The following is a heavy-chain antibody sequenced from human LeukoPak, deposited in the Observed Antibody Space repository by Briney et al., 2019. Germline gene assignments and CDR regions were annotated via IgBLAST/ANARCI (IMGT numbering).Heavy chain of an antibody. D-gene: IGHD3-3*01. CDR3: ARVLRFFYYMDV. V-gene: IGHV4-34*01. J-gene: IGHJ6*03. CDR1: GESFSDYY. Sequence: PSETLSLTCAVYGESFSDYYWSWIRQPPGKGLEWIGEINHSGSTNYNPSLKSRITISVDTSKNQFSLKLSSVTAADTAVYYCARVLRFFYYMDVWGKGTTVTVSS. CDR2: INHSGST.